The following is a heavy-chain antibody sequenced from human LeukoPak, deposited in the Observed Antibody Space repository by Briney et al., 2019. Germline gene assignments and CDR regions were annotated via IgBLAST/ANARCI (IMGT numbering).Heavy chain of an antibody. D-gene: IGHD3-22*01. J-gene: IGHJ3*02. CDR2: IYSGGST. CDR1: GFTVSSKY. CDR3: ARERVYYDSSGYQHDAFDI. V-gene: IGHV3-53*01. Sequence: GGSLRLSCAASGFTVSSKYMSWVRQAPGKGLEWVSVIYSGGSTYYADSVKGRFTISRDNSKNTLYLQMNSLKAEDTAVYYCARERVYYDSSGYQHDAFDIWGQGTMVTVSS.